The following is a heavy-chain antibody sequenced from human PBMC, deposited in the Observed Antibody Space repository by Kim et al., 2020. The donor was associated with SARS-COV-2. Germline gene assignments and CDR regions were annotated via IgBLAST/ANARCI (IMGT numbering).Heavy chain of an antibody. D-gene: IGHD3-10*01. CDR3: ARRGWDTMVRGVIINSGFDP. J-gene: IGHJ5*02. V-gene: IGHV1-69*13. CDR2: IIPIFGTA. Sequence: VKVSCKASGGTFSSYAISWVRQAPGQGLEWMGGIIPIFGTANYAQKFQGRVTITADESTSTAYMELSSLRSEDTAVYYCARRGWDTMVRGVIINSGFDPWGQGTLVTVSS. CDR1: GGTFSSYA.